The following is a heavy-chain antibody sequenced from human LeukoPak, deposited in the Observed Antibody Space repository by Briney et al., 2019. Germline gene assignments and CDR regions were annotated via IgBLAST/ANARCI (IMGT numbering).Heavy chain of an antibody. Sequence: SETLSLTCTVSGGSISSGGYYWSWIRQHPGKGLEWIGYIYYSGSTYYNPSLKSRVTISVGTSKNQFSLKLSSVTAADTAVYYCARDSITMVRGVIRNWFDPWGQGTLVTVSS. D-gene: IGHD3-10*01. CDR3: ARDSITMVRGVIRNWFDP. CDR1: GGSISSGGYY. CDR2: IYYSGST. V-gene: IGHV4-31*03. J-gene: IGHJ5*02.